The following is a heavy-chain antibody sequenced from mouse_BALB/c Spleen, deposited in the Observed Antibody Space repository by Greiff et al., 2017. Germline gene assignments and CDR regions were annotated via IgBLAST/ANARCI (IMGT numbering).Heavy chain of an antibody. CDR2: INPGSGGT. J-gene: IGHJ4*01. Sequence: QVQLQQSGAELVRPGTSVKVSCKASGYAFTNYLIEWVKQRPGHGLEWIGVINPGSGGTNYNEKFKGKATLTADKSSSTAYMQLSSLTSDDSAVYFCARGTTARDAMDYWGQGTSVTVSS. CDR1: GYAFTNYL. D-gene: IGHD1-2*01. CDR3: ARGTTARDAMDY. V-gene: IGHV1-54*01.